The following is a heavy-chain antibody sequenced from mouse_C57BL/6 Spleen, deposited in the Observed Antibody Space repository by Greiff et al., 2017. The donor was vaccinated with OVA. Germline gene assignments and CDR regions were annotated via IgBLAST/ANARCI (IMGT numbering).Heavy chain of an antibody. Sequence: VQLQQSGPELVKPGASVKMSCKASGYTFTDYNMHWVKQSHGKSLEWIGYINPNNGGTSYNQKFKGKATLTVNTSSSTAYMELRSLTSEDSAVYYCARIYYGNYDCAMDDWGQGTTVTVSS. D-gene: IGHD2-1*01. J-gene: IGHJ4*01. CDR3: ARIYYGNYDCAMDD. V-gene: IGHV1-22*01. CDR1: GYTFTDYN. CDR2: INPNNGGT.